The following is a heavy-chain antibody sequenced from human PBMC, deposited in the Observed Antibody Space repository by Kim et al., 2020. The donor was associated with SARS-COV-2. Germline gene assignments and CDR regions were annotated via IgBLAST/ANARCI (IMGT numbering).Heavy chain of an antibody. D-gene: IGHD3-22*01. V-gene: IGHV1-2*02. Sequence: AQKFQGRVTMTRDTSISTAYMELSRLRSDDTAVYYCARASSGYYNYGMDVWGQGTTVTVSS. J-gene: IGHJ6*02. CDR3: ARASSGYYNYGMDV.